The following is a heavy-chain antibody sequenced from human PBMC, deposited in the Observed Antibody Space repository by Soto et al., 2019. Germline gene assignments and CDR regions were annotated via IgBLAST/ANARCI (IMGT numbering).Heavy chain of an antibody. J-gene: IGHJ4*01. CDR2: ISAYFGNT. Sequence: ASVKVSCKASGYTFTSYGISWVRQAPGQGLEWMGWISAYFGNTNYAQKFQGRVTITTDTSTSTAYMELRSLRSDDTAVYYCARVHGSCFDYWGQGTLVTVSS. D-gene: IGHD1-26*01. V-gene: IGHV1-18*04. CDR3: ARVHGSCFDY. CDR1: GYTFTSYG.